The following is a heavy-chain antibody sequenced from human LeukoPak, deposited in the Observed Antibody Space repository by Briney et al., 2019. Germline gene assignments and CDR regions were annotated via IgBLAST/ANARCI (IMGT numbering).Heavy chain of an antibody. D-gene: IGHD6-19*01. V-gene: IGHV4-39*01. CDR2: IYYSGST. CDR3: ARQSWSSGWWGGFDY. CDR1: GGSISSSSYY. J-gene: IGHJ4*02. Sequence: PSETLSLTCTVSGGSISSSSYYWGWIRQPPGKGLEWIGSIYYSGSTYYNPSLKSRVTISVDTSKNQLSLKLSSVTAADTAVYYCARQSWSSGWWGGFDYWGQGTLVTVSS.